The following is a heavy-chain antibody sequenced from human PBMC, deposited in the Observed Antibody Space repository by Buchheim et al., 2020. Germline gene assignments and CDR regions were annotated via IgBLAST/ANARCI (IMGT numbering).Heavy chain of an antibody. CDR1: GGSFSGYY. CDR3: ARGRVVYVNSGYFQH. Sequence: QVQLQQWGAGLLKPSETLSLTCAVYGGSFSGYYWSWIRQPPGKGLEWIGEINHSGSTNYNPSLKSRVTISVDTSKNQFSLKLSSVTAADTAVYYCARGRVVYVNSGYFQHWGQGTL. CDR2: INHSGST. D-gene: IGHD2-8*02. J-gene: IGHJ1*01. V-gene: IGHV4-34*01.